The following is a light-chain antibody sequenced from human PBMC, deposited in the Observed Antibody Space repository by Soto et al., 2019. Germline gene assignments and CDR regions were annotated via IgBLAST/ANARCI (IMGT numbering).Light chain of an antibody. CDR1: NNL. V-gene: IGLV2-23*01. Sequence: QSALTQPASVSGSPGQSITISCTGTNNLVSWYQQHPGKAPKVVVYEGTKRPSGVSNRFSGSKSGKTASLTISGLQAEDEGDYYCCSFAGGSTLYVFGTGTKLTVL. CDR3: CSFAGGSTLYV. J-gene: IGLJ1*01. CDR2: EGT.